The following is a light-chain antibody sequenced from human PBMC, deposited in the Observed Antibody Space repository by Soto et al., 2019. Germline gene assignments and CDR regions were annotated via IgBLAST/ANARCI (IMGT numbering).Light chain of an antibody. Sequence: DIQMTQSPTSLSASVGDRVTITCRASQDIRNFVAWYQQKPGKGPKLLIYAAPTLQSGVPSRFSGSGSGTDFTLTINSLQPEDVATYSCQKYSSVPVFGPGTKVEIK. V-gene: IGKV1-27*01. CDR3: QKYSSVPV. CDR2: AAP. J-gene: IGKJ3*01. CDR1: QDIRNF.